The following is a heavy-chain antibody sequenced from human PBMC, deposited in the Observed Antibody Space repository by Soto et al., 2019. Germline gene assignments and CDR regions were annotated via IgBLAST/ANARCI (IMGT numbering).Heavy chain of an antibody. CDR1: GDSVSDNSAA. CDR3: AREFPHYVSRHSYVDY. V-gene: IGHV6-1*01. D-gene: IGHD3-16*01. CDR2: TYYRSKWDN. Sequence: SQTLSLTCAISGDSVSDNSAAWNWIRQSPSRGLEWLGRTYYRSKWDNEYAGSVKRRIAVTPDTSKNQFSLHLNSVTPEDTAVYYCAREFPHYVSRHSYVDYWGQGALVTVSS. J-gene: IGHJ4*02.